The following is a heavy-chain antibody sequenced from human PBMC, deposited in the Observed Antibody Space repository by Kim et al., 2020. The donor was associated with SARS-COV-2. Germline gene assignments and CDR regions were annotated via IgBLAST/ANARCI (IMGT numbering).Heavy chain of an antibody. V-gene: IGHV4-61*01. CDR2: IYYSGST. D-gene: IGHD3-9*01. Sequence: SETLSLTCTVSGDSVSSGSYYWSWIRQPPGKGLEWIGSIYYSGSTNYNPSLVSRVTISLDTSKNQFSLGLSSVTAADTAIYYCASVSLTGYYSRYFDLWGRGTLVTVSS. CDR3: ASVSLTGYYSRYFDL. J-gene: IGHJ2*01. CDR1: GDSVSSGSYY.